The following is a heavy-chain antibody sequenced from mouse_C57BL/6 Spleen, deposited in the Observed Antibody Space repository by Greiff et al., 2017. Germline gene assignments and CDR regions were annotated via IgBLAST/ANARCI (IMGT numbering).Heavy chain of an antibody. CDR2: ISGGGGNT. CDR1: GFTFSSYT. CDR3: ARRELGYAMDY. V-gene: IGHV5-9*01. J-gene: IGHJ4*01. D-gene: IGHD4-1*01. Sequence: EVQLVESGGGLVKPGGSLKLSCAASGFTFSSYTMSWVRQTPEKRLEWVATISGGGGNTYYPDSVKGRFTISRDNAKNTLYLQMSSLRSEDTALYYCARRELGYAMDYWGQGTSVTVSS.